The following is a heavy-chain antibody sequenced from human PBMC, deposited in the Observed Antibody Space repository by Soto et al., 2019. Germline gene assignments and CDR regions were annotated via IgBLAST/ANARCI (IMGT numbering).Heavy chain of an antibody. V-gene: IGHV2-5*02. Sequence: QITLKESGPTLVKPTQTLTLTCTFSGFSLSTSGVGVGWIRQPPGKALEWLALIYWDDDKRYSPSLKSRLTITKDTSKNPVVLTMTNMDPVDTATYCCAHRPGNNWFDPWGQGTLVTVSS. D-gene: IGHD1-26*01. CDR1: GFSLSTSGVG. CDR3: AHRPGNNWFDP. CDR2: IYWDDDK. J-gene: IGHJ5*02.